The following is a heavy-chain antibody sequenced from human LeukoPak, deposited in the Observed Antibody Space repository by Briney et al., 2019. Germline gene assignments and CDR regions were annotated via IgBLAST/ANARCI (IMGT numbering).Heavy chain of an antibody. CDR2: IYSGGST. J-gene: IGHJ3*02. D-gene: IGHD3-10*01. Sequence: GGSLRLFCAASGFTVSSNYMSWVRQAPGKGLEWVSVIYSGGSTYYADSVKGRFTISRDNSKNTLYLQMNSLRAEDTAVYYCARENYGSGSYLDAFDIWGQGTMVTVSS. V-gene: IGHV3-53*01. CDR3: ARENYGSGSYLDAFDI. CDR1: GFTVSSNY.